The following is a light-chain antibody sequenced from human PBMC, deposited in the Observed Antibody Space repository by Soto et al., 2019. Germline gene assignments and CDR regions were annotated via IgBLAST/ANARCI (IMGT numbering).Light chain of an antibody. CDR2: DAS. V-gene: IGKV3-11*01. CDR1: QSVSSY. Sequence: EMLLTQSPATLSLAPGETATRSCMASQSVSSYLAWYQQKPGQAPRLLIYDASNRATGIPARFSGSGSGTDFTLTISSLEPEDVAVYYCQQRSNWAITFGQGTRLEIK. CDR3: QQRSNWAIT. J-gene: IGKJ5*01.